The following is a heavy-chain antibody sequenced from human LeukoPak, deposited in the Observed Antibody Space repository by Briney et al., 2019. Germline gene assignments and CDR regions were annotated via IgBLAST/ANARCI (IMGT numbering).Heavy chain of an antibody. CDR3: ARDVEQWLVRVYYFDY. V-gene: IGHV3-48*01. D-gene: IGHD6-19*01. CDR1: GFTLSSYS. J-gene: IGHJ4*02. CDR2: ISSGSTTI. Sequence: GGSLRLSCATSGFTLSSYSMNWVRQAPGKGLEWVSYISSGSTTIYYADSVKGRFTISRDNAKNSLYLQMNSLRAEDTAVYYCARDVEQWLVRVYYFDYWGRGTLVTVSS.